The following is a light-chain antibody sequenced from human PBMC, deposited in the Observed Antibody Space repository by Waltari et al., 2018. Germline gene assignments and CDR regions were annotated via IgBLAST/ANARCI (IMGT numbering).Light chain of an antibody. J-gene: IGKJ1*01. Sequence: EVLMTQSPATLLVPQGEKATLPCRASQSISGNLAWYQQKPGQAPRLVIYAASTRATGIPARFSGSGSGTDFTLTITGLQSEDFAVYYCQQYHYWPPWTFGQGTTVEI. CDR3: QQYHYWPPWT. V-gene: IGKV3-15*01. CDR2: AAS. CDR1: QSISGN.